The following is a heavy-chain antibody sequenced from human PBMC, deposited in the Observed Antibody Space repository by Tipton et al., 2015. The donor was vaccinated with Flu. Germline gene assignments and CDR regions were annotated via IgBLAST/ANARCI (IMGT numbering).Heavy chain of an antibody. J-gene: IGHJ4*02. D-gene: IGHD6-13*01. CDR1: GDSMRRDYF. CDR2: IHYSGSP. Sequence: LTCTVSGDSMRRDYFWGWIRQAPGKGLEWIGNIHYSGSPHYNPSLKSRVTISVDTSKNQFSLKLTSVTAADTAVYYCARHVPDSRGFDYWGQGTPVTVSS. V-gene: IGHV4-38-2*02. CDR3: ARHVPDSRGFDY.